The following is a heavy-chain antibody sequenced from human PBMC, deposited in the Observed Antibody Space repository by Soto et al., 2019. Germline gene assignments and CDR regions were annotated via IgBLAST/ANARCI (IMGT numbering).Heavy chain of an antibody. CDR3: ARDQDTIFGVVSGYYYGMDV. Sequence: GGSLRLSCAASGFTFSSYSMNWVRQAPGKKLERISYISSSSSTIYYADSVKGRFTISRDNAKNSLYLQMNSLRDEDTAVYYCARDQDTIFGVVSGYYYGMDVWGQGTTVTVSS. CDR2: ISSSSSTI. J-gene: IGHJ6*02. CDR1: GFTFSSYS. D-gene: IGHD3-3*01. V-gene: IGHV3-48*02.